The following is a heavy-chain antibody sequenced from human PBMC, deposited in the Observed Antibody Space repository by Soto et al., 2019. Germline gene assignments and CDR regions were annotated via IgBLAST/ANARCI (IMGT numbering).Heavy chain of an antibody. J-gene: IGHJ5*02. CDR1: GFTFSSYA. CDR3: ANENRVDTAMVLSPFDP. D-gene: IGHD5-18*01. CDR2: ISGSGGST. Sequence: GGSLRLSCAASGFTFSSYAMSWVRQAPGKGLEWVSAISGSGGSTYYAGSVKGRFTISRDNSKNTLYLQMNSLRAEDTAVYYCANENRVDTAMVLSPFDPWGQGTLVTVSS. V-gene: IGHV3-23*01.